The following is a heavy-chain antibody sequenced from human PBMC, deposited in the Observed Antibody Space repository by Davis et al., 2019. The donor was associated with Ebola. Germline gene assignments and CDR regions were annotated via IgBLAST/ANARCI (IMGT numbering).Heavy chain of an antibody. CDR2: IWYDGSNK. CDR3: VKDSSNIWFDI. Sequence: PGGSLRLSCAASGFSFTDAWMNWVRQAPGKGLEWVAVIWYDGSNKYYADSVKGRFTISRDNSKNTLYLQMNSLRVEDSAIYYCVKDSSNIWFDIWGQGTLVTVSS. D-gene: IGHD2/OR15-2a*01. V-gene: IGHV3-33*06. CDR1: GFSFTDAW. J-gene: IGHJ3*02.